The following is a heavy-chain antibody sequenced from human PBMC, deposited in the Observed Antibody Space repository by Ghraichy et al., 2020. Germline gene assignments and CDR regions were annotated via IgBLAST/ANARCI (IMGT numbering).Heavy chain of an antibody. J-gene: IGHJ6*02. CDR2: IYSGGST. V-gene: IGHV3-53*01. Sequence: GVSLRLSCAASGFTVSSNYMSWVRQAPGKGLEWVSVIYSGGSTYYADSVKGRFTISRDNSKNTLYLQMNSLRAEDTAVYYCARDLVVVVPAAIDYYYYGMDVWGQGTTVTVSS. CDR1: GFTVSSNY. D-gene: IGHD2-2*01. CDR3: ARDLVVVVPAAIDYYYYGMDV.